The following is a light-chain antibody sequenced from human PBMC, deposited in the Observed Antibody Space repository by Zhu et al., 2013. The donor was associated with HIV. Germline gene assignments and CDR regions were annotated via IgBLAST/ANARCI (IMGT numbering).Light chain of an antibody. V-gene: IGLV1-51*01. CDR1: DPTLGVNS. Sequence: QSVLTQPPLSVCGPRTEGSPSPALEADPTLGVNSVSWYQHLAGGVPKLLIFDNDKRPSGILDRFSASKSGTSATLDITGLQTGDEADYYCGTWDGSLSIWVFGGGTKLTVL. CDR3: GTWDGSLSIWV. J-gene: IGLJ3*02. CDR2: DND.